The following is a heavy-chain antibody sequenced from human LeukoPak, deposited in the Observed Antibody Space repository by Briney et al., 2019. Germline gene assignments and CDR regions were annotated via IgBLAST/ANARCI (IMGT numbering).Heavy chain of an antibody. Sequence: PGGSLRLSCAASGFTFGDYAMRWVRQAPGKGLEWVSTITGNGDNTYHADSVRGRFTISRDNSKNTLYLQMNSLRAEDTAVYYCAKDYDSSGWAAFDIWGQGTMVTVSS. V-gene: IGHV3-43*02. CDR1: GFTFGDYA. CDR3: AKDYDSSGWAAFDI. D-gene: IGHD3-22*01. J-gene: IGHJ3*02. CDR2: ITGNGDNT.